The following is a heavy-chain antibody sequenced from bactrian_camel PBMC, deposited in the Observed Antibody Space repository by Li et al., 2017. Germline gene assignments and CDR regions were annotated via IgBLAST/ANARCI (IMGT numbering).Heavy chain of an antibody. J-gene: IGHJ4*01. D-gene: IGHD2*01. Sequence: HVQLVESGGGSVNAGGSLTLSCAASGSGYISGTACMGWFRQVPGKEREGVVAIAPATGTTFYSDSVKGRFTISHVNANNTLHPQMNSLKPEDTAVYYCAADLGWCGSRPLQREFRNWGQGTQVTVS. CDR3: AADLGWCGSRPLQREFRN. CDR2: IAPATGTT. CDR1: GSGYISGTAC. V-gene: IGHV3S54*01.